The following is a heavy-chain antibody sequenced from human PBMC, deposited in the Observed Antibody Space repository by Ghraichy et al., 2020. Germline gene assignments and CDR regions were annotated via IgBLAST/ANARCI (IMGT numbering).Heavy chain of an antibody. Sequence: SETLSLTCTVSGGSISSGSYYWSWIRQPAGKGLEWIGRIYTSGSTNYNPSLKSRVTISVDTSKNQFSLKLSSVTAADTAVYYCASIPATYYYYYMDVWGKGTTVTVSS. V-gene: IGHV4-61*02. CDR1: GGSISSGSYY. J-gene: IGHJ6*03. CDR2: IYTSGST. D-gene: IGHD2-21*01. CDR3: ASIPATYYYYYMDV.